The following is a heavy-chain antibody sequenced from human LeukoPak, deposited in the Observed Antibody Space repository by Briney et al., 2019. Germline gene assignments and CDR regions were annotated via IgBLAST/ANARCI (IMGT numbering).Heavy chain of an antibody. CDR1: GGSISSSSYY. Sequence: PSETLSLTCTVSGGSISSSSYYWGWIRQPPGKGLEWIGSIYYSGSTYYNPSLKSRVTISVDTSKNQFSLKLSSVTAADTAVYYCARLVSGGFDYWGQGTLVTVSS. J-gene: IGHJ4*02. V-gene: IGHV4-39*01. CDR2: IYYSGST. CDR3: ARLVSGGFDY. D-gene: IGHD4-23*01.